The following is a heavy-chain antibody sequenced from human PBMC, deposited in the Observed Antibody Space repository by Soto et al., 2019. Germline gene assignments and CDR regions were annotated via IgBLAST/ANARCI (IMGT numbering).Heavy chain of an antibody. V-gene: IGHV1-18*01. J-gene: IGHJ3*02. D-gene: IGHD2-15*01. Sequence: ASVKVSCKASGYTFTSYGISWVRQAPGQGLEWMGWISAYSGNTSYAQKLQGRVTMTTDTSTSTAYMELRSLRSDDTAGYYCARDRGAAKGADAVDIWGQGTMVTVSS. CDR3: ARDRGAAKGADAVDI. CDR2: ISAYSGNT. CDR1: GYTFTSYG.